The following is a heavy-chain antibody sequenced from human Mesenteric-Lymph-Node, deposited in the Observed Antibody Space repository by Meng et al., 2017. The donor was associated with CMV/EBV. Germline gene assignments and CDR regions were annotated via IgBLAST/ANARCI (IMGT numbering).Heavy chain of an antibody. CDR3: TPDLAGTAGLY. J-gene: IGHJ4*02. CDR1: GFIFSDGW. CDR2: IKRKDEGETT. D-gene: IGHD1/OR15-1a*01. V-gene: IGHV3-15*01. Sequence: GESLNISCAASGFIFSDGWMSWVRQVPGKGLEWVARIKRKDEGETTDYAAPVKGRFTISRDDSRDMVYLQMNRLKTEDADLYFCTPDLAGTAGLYWGQGTLVTVSS.